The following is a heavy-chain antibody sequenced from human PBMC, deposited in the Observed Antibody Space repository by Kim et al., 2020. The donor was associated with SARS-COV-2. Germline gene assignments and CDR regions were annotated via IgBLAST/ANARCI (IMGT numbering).Heavy chain of an antibody. V-gene: IGHV4-34*01. CDR1: GGSFSGYY. Sequence: SETLSLTCAVYGGSFSGYYWSWIRQPPGKGLEWIGEINHSGSTNYNPSLKSRVTISVDTSKNQFSLKMRTVTAADTAVYSCARGASSNHGYFDLWGRGTL. CDR3: ARGASSNHGYFDL. J-gene: IGHJ2*01. CDR2: INHSGST. D-gene: IGHD4-4*01.